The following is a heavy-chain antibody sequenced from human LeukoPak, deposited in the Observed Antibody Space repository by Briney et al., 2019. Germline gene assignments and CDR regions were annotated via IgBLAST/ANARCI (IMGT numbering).Heavy chain of an antibody. J-gene: IGHJ3*02. Sequence: SETLSLTCTVSGDSINTERYYWSWIRQPAGKGPEYIGRIYKGGNINYNPSLKSRVTISLDTSKNQFSLNLSSVTAADTAVYYCARDTLLATVVTPRVRAFDIWGQGTMVTVSS. V-gene: IGHV4-61*02. CDR3: ARDTLLATVVTPRVRAFDI. CDR2: IYKGGNI. D-gene: IGHD4-23*01. CDR1: GDSINTERYY.